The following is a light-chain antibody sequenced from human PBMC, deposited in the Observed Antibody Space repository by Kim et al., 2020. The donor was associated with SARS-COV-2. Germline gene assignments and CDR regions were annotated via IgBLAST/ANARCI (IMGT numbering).Light chain of an antibody. V-gene: IGKV3D-15*01. Sequence: VSTRERATLPCGAGQSVSSTLAWDQQKPGQAPRRLMNGASIMATGIPARFSGSGSGTEFTLTISSLQSEDFAVYYCQQYNNWPLTFGGGTKLEI. CDR2: GAS. J-gene: IGKJ4*01. CDR3: QQYNNWPLT. CDR1: QSVSST.